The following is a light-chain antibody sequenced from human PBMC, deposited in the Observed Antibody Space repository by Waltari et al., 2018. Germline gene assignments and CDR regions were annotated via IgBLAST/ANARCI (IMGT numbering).Light chain of an antibody. Sequence: DTVLTHSPRTLSLCPGQRATPSCRASQSVRRTLAWYQQKPGQAPSLLIYPASTRAPGIPDRFSGSGSGTDFSLTISRLEPDGFSVYYCQHYVRLPGKFGQGTKVEIK. J-gene: IGKJ1*01. V-gene: IGKV3-20*01. CDR2: PAS. CDR1: QSVRRT. CDR3: QHYVRLPGK.